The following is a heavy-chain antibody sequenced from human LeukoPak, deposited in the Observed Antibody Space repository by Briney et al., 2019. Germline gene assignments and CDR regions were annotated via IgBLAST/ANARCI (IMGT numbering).Heavy chain of an antibody. CDR1: GYSFTSYW. D-gene: IGHD6-13*01. Sequence: GASLKISCKGSGYSFTSYWIGWVRPMPGKGLEWMGIIYPGDSDTRYSPSFQGQVTISADKSISTAYLRWSSLKASDTAMYYCARLGAAAGNWFDPWGQGTLVTVSS. V-gene: IGHV5-51*01. J-gene: IGHJ5*02. CDR3: ARLGAAAGNWFDP. CDR2: IYPGDSDT.